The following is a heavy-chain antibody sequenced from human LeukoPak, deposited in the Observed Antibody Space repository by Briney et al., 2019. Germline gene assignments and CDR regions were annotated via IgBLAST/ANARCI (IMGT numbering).Heavy chain of an antibody. D-gene: IGHD3-22*01. V-gene: IGHV3-23*01. Sequence: GGSLRLSCAASGFTFSSYWVRWVRQAPGKGLEWVSAISGSGGSTYYADSVKGRFTISRDNSKNTLYLQMNSLRAEDTAVYRAYYYDNSIGAWGQGTLVTVSS. CDR3: YYYDNSIGA. J-gene: IGHJ5*02. CDR1: GFTFSSYW. CDR2: ISGSGGST.